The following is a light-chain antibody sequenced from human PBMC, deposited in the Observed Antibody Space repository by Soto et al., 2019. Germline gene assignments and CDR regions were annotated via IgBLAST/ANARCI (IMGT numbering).Light chain of an antibody. CDR1: KNVIGVYDF. CDR2: EVV. CDR3: KSYAGSNTYV. V-gene: IGLV2-8*01. J-gene: IGLJ1*01. Sequence: QSALTQPPSASGSPGQSVTISCTGTKNVIGVYDFVSWYQHHPGKAPRLIIYEVVQRPSGVPDRFSGSKSGNTASLTVSGLQAADEGDYFCKSYAGSNTYVFGSGTKVTVL.